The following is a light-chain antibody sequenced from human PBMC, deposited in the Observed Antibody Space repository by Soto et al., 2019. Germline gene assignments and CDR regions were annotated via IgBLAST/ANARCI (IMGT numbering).Light chain of an antibody. Sequence: QSALTQPASVSGSPGQSITISCTGTSSDVGGYNYVSWYQQHPGKAPKLMIYEVSNRPSGVSNRFSGSKSGNTASLTISGLQAEDEADYYCSSYTSSSTFPYVFGTGTKAPS. CDR3: SSYTSSSTFPYV. CDR2: EVS. V-gene: IGLV2-14*01. CDR1: SSDVGGYNY. J-gene: IGLJ1*01.